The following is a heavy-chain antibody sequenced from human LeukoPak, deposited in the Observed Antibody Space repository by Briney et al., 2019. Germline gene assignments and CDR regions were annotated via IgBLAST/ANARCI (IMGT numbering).Heavy chain of an antibody. Sequence: SGGSLRLSCAASGFTFSSYGMHWVRQAPGKGLEWMAVISYDGSNKYYADSVKGRFTISRDNSKNTLYLQMNSLRAEDTAVYYCAKEDPGSGYYPDAFDIWGQGTMVTVSS. CDR3: AKEDPGSGYYPDAFDI. CDR1: GFTFSSYG. CDR2: ISYDGSNK. D-gene: IGHD3-22*01. J-gene: IGHJ3*02. V-gene: IGHV3-30*18.